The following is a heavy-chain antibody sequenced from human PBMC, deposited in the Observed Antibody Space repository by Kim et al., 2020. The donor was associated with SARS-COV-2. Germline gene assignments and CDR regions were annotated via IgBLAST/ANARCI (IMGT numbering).Heavy chain of an antibody. Sequence: GGSLRLSCAASGFKFSTCAMSWFRQAPGKGLDWISCITGSSGITSYADSVKGRVTISRDNSNDMLYLYMDSLRVEDTAIYYCARAQRDDIRGSLGGAFDYGGQGILGTVSS. CDR3: ARAQRDDIRGSLGGAFDY. CDR1: GFKFSTCA. CDR2: ITGSSGIT. V-gene: IGHV3-23*01. D-gene: IGHD3-16*01. J-gene: IGHJ4*02.